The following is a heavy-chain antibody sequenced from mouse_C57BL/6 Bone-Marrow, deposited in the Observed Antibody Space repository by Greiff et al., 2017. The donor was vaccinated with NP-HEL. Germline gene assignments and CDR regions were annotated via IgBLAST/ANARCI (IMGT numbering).Heavy chain of an antibody. CDR3: ARSSYYYGSSYGY. CDR2: IRNKANGYTT. CDR1: GFTFTDYY. D-gene: IGHD1-1*01. V-gene: IGHV7-3*01. Sequence: EVKVVESGGGLVQPGGSLSLSCAASGFTFTDYYMSWVRQPPGKALEWLGFIRNKANGYTTEYSASVKGRFTISRDNSQSILYLQMNALRAEDSATYYCARSSYYYGSSYGYWGQGTTLTVSS. J-gene: IGHJ2*01.